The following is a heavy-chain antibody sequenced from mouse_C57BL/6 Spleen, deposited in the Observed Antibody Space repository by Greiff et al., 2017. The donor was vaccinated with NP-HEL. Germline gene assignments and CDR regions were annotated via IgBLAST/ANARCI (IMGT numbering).Heavy chain of an antibody. CDR2: IDPSDSYT. Sequence: QVQLQQPGAELVMPGASVKLSCKASGYTFTSYWMHWVKQRPGQGLEWIGEIDPSDSYTNYNQKFKGKSTLTVDKSSSPAYMQLSSLTSENSAVYYCASSITTVVATDYWGQGTTLTVSS. J-gene: IGHJ2*01. CDR3: ASSITTVVATDY. D-gene: IGHD1-1*01. CDR1: GYTFTSYW. V-gene: IGHV1-69*01.